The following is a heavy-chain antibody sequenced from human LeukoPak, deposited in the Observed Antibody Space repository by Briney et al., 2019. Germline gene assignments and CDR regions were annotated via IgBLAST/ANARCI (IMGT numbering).Heavy chain of an antibody. Sequence: SETLSLTCTVSGGSISSSSYYWGWIRQPPGKGLEWIGSIYHSGTTCHNPSFTSRVTISIDTSKHQFSLKLASVTAADTAVYYCARDGTFLPGYTNDNWFDPWGQGTLVTVSS. V-gene: IGHV4-39*07. D-gene: IGHD5-18*01. CDR1: GGSISSSSYY. CDR3: ARDGTFLPGYTNDNWFDP. CDR2: IYHSGTT. J-gene: IGHJ5*02.